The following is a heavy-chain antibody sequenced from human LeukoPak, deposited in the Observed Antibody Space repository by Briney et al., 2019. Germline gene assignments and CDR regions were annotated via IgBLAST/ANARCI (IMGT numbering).Heavy chain of an antibody. Sequence: PSETLSLTCAVYGGSFRGYYGSWIRQPPGKGLEWIGEINHSGSTNYNPSLKSRVTISVDTSKNQFSLKLSSVTAADTAVYYCARSYCSSTSCYFSHYYYGMDVWGQGTTVTVSS. CDR3: ARSYCSSTSCYFSHYYYGMDV. D-gene: IGHD2-2*01. CDR1: GGSFRGYY. CDR2: INHSGST. J-gene: IGHJ6*02. V-gene: IGHV4-34*01.